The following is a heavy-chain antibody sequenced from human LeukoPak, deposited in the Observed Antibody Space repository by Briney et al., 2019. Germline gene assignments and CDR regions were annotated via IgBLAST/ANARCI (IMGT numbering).Heavy chain of an antibody. V-gene: IGHV3-23*01. CDR3: ARDMKGQQLVSFDY. CDR1: GFAFGSEA. Sequence: GGSLRLSCTVSGFAFGSEAMSWVRQSPARGLEWVASISPGGGTTYYADFVKGRFTISRDNSKNTLYLQMNSLRAEDTAVYYCARDMKGQQLVSFDYWGQGTLVTVSS. J-gene: IGHJ4*02. D-gene: IGHD6-13*01. CDR2: ISPGGGTT.